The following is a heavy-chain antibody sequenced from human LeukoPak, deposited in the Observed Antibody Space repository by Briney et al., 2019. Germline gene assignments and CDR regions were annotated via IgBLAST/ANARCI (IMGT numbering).Heavy chain of an antibody. CDR1: GVPVGSTY. CDR2: FFSGGST. D-gene: IGHD3-22*01. J-gene: IGHJ6*03. V-gene: IGHV3-53*01. Sequence: GSLGLSCAASGVPVGSTYMSWVRQAPGKGLELVSVFFSGGSTYYSDSVRGRFTISRDESKNTVFLQMNSLRPEDTALYHCVADSSTCGYYYHHMDVWGKGTTVTVSS. CDR3: VADSSTCGYYYHHMDV.